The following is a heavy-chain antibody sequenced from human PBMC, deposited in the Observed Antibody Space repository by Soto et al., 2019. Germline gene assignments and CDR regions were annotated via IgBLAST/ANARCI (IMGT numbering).Heavy chain of an antibody. CDR2: MNPNSGNT. Sequence: ASVKVSCKASGYTFTSYDINWVRQATGQGFEWMGWMNPNSGNTGYAQKFQGRVTMTRNTSISTAYMELSSLRSEDTAVFYCARGPQVGDRYSYYMDVWGKGTTVTVSS. J-gene: IGHJ6*03. V-gene: IGHV1-8*01. CDR3: ARGPQVGDRYSYYMDV. CDR1: GYTFTSYD. D-gene: IGHD3-16*01.